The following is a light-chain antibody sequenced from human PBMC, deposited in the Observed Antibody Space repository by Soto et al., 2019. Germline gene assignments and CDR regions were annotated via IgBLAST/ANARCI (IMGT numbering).Light chain of an antibody. CDR1: SSDVGGYKY. Sequence: QSALTQPASVSGSPGQSITISCTGTSSDVGGYKYVSWYQQHPGKAPKLMIYEVSNRPSGVSNRFSGSKSGNTASLTISGLLPDDEAYYYCASYTSDNRVFGGGTKVTVL. CDR2: EVS. J-gene: IGLJ3*02. V-gene: IGLV2-14*01. CDR3: ASYTSDNRV.